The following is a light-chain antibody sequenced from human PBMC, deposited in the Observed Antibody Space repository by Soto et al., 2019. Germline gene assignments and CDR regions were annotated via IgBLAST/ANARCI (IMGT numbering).Light chain of an antibody. V-gene: IGKV3-20*01. CDR2: GAS. Sequence: EIVLTQSPGTLSLSPGERATLSCRASQTLSSNYLAWYQQKPGQAPRLLISGASSRATGIPDRFSGSGSGTDFTLTVSRLEPEDFAVYYCQQYDSSPLTFGPGTKVDIK. CDR3: QQYDSSPLT. J-gene: IGKJ3*01. CDR1: QTLSSNY.